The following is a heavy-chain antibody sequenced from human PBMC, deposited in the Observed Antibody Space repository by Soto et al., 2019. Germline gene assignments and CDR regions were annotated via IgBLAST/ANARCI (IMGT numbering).Heavy chain of an antibody. CDR2: IYYSGST. D-gene: IGHD4-17*01. CDR1: GGSISSGGYY. Sequence: TSETLSLTCTVSGGSISSGGYYWSWIRQHPGKGLEWIGYIYYSGSTYYNPSLKSRVTISVDTSKNQFSLKLSSVTAADTAVYYCARSSQSTVTTFDDSGQGTLVTVSS. J-gene: IGHJ4*02. V-gene: IGHV4-31*03. CDR3: ARSSQSTVTTFDD.